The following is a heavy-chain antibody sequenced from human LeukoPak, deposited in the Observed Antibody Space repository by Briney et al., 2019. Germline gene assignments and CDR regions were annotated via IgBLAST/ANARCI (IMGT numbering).Heavy chain of an antibody. Sequence: ASVKVSCKAAGYTFTSYGISWVREAPGQGLEWMGWISAYNGNTNYAQKLQGRVTMTTDTSTSTAYLELRSLRSDDTVVYYCARNPPIGGYCSSTSCYTADYWGQGTLVTVSS. D-gene: IGHD2-2*02. CDR2: ISAYNGNT. CDR3: ARNPPIGGYCSSTSCYTADY. V-gene: IGHV1-18*01. J-gene: IGHJ4*02. CDR1: GYTFTSYG.